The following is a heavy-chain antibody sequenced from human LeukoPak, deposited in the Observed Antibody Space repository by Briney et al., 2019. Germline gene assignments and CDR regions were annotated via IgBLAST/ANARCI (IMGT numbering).Heavy chain of an antibody. Sequence: GGSLSLSCAASGFTFSSYAMSWVRQAPGKGLEWVSAISGSGGSTYYADSVKGRFTISRDNSKNTLYLQMNSLRAEDTAVYYCAREPRGDFWSGYPDYWGQGTLVTVSS. J-gene: IGHJ4*02. CDR1: GFTFSSYA. CDR2: ISGSGGST. CDR3: AREPRGDFWSGYPDY. V-gene: IGHV3-23*01. D-gene: IGHD3-3*01.